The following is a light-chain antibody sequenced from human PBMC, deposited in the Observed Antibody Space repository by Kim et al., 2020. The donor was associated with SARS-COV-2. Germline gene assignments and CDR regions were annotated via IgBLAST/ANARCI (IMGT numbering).Light chain of an antibody. CDR3: SSYAGSNILV. CDR1: NNADGEYPF. CDR2: EVN. Sequence: GRAVPIPSSGPNNADGEYPFVSWYQQNPSKAPQPIMYEVNKRPSAFPDLFSRSKSGNTASLTVSGLQAEDEADEYCSSYAGSNILVFGGGTQLTVL. J-gene: IGLJ2*01. V-gene: IGLV2-8*01.